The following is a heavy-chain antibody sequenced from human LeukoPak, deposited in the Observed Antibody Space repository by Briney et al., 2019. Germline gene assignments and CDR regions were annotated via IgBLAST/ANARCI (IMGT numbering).Heavy chain of an antibody. CDR1: GDSISRYF. Sequence: KPSETLSLTCTVSGDSISRYFWSWIRQPPGKGLEWIGYIYYSGSTNYNPSLKSRVTISVDPSKNQFSLKLTSVTAADTAVYYCARDPLEPHDAFDMWGQGTMVTVSS. CDR3: ARDPLEPHDAFDM. V-gene: IGHV4-59*12. CDR2: IYYSGST. J-gene: IGHJ3*02. D-gene: IGHD3-3*01.